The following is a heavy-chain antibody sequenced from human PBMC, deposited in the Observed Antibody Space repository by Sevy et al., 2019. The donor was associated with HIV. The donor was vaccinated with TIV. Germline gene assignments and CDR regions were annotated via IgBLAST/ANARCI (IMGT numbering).Heavy chain of an antibody. CDR2: ISAYNGNT. CDR3: ARAYFDWTPSDY. J-gene: IGHJ4*02. CDR1: GYTFTSYG. D-gene: IGHD3-9*01. V-gene: IGHV1-18*01. Sequence: ASVKVSCKASGYTFTSYGISWVRQAPGQGLEWMGWISAYNGNTNYAQKLQGRVTMTTDTSTSTAYMEPRSLRSDDTAVYYCARAYFDWTPSDYWGQGTLVTVSS.